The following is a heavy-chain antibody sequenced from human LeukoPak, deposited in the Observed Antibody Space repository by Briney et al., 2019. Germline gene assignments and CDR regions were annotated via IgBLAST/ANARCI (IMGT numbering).Heavy chain of an antibody. Sequence: PSETLSLTCTVSGGSITSYYWSWIRQPPGKGLEWLGYIYYSGDTNYNPSLKSRVTISVDTSKNQFSLKLSSVTAADTAVYYCARGSVASYYFDSSGPWGQGALVIVSS. CDR2: IYYSGDT. J-gene: IGHJ5*02. CDR3: ARGSVASYYFDSSGP. D-gene: IGHD3-22*01. V-gene: IGHV4-59*01. CDR1: GGSITSYY.